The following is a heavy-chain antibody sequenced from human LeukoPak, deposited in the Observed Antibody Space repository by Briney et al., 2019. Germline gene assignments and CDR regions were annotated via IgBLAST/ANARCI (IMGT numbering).Heavy chain of an antibody. CDR2: IYYSGST. CDR1: GVSIRYLD. Sequence: SETLSLTCTVSGVSIRYLDWNWIRQPPGKSLEWIGYIYYSGSTTYNPSLKSRVTMSVDTAKNQFSLKLRSVTAADTAVYYCARGDFCSKSNCYLRPMDVWGKGTTVTVSS. V-gene: IGHV4-59*13. CDR3: ARGDFCSKSNCYLRPMDV. J-gene: IGHJ6*03. D-gene: IGHD3-3*01.